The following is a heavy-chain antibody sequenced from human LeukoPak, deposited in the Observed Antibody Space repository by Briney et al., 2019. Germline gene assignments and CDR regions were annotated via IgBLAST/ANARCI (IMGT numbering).Heavy chain of an antibody. D-gene: IGHD6-19*01. CDR2: ISYDGSNT. CDR3: AKDRVEGKKWLAQFDY. CDR1: GFAFSNHA. Sequence: GGSLRLSCTASGFAFSNHAMHWVRQAPGKGLEWVAVISYDGSNTYYADSVKGRFTISRDNSKNTLYLQMNSLRAEDTAVYHCAKDRVEGKKWLAQFDYWGQGTLVTVSS. V-gene: IGHV3-30*18. J-gene: IGHJ4*02.